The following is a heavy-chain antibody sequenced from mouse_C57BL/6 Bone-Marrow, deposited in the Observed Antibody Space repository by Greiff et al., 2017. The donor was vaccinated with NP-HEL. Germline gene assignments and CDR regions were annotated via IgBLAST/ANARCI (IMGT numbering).Heavy chain of an antibody. J-gene: IGHJ3*01. CDR2: IVPSDSYT. Sequence: QVQLQQPGAELVKPGASVKLSCKASGYTFTSYWMQWVKQRPGQGLEWIGEIVPSDSYTNYNQKFKGKATLTVDTSSSTAYMQLSSLTSEDSAVYYCARERDYYGSSPFAYWGQGTLVTVSA. CDR3: ARERDYYGSSPFAY. CDR1: GYTFTSYW. V-gene: IGHV1-50*01. D-gene: IGHD1-1*01.